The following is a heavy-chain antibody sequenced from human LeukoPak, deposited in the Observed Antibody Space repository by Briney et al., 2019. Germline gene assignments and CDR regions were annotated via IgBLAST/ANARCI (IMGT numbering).Heavy chain of an antibody. V-gene: IGHV3-23*01. CDR2: ISISSVDS. Sequence: SGGSLRLSCAASGFTFATYAMSWVRQAPGKGLEWVGGISISSVDSYYADSVKGRFSISRDDSKNTLYLQMDRLSDEDTAVYYCAKDRELLFAHCWFDLWGQGTLVTVSS. J-gene: IGHJ5*02. D-gene: IGHD3-10*01. CDR3: AKDRELLFAHCWFDL. CDR1: GFTFATYA.